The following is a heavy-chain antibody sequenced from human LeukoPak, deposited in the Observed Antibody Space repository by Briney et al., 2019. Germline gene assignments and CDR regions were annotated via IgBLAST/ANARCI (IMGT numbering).Heavy chain of an antibody. Sequence: GGSLRLSCAASGFTFSSYAMSWVRQAPGKGLEWGSAISGSGGSTYYADSVKGRFTISRDNSKNTLYLQMNSLRAEDTAVYYCAKDRVGAILPFDYWGQGTLVTVSS. V-gene: IGHV3-23*01. CDR3: AKDRVGAILPFDY. D-gene: IGHD1-26*01. CDR2: ISGSGGST. CDR1: GFTFSSYA. J-gene: IGHJ4*02.